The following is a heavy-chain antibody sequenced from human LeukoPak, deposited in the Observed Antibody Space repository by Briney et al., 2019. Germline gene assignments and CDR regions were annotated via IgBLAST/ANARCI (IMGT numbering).Heavy chain of an antibody. Sequence: GGSLRLSCVVSGIPFSDYYMNWIRQAPGKGLEWISYISSSSSYTDYADSVKGRFTISRDNAKNSLYLQMNSLRPEDTAVYYCARETYWGQGTQVTVSS. CDR1: GIPFSDYY. J-gene: IGHJ4*02. CDR2: ISSSSSYT. V-gene: IGHV3-11*06. CDR3: ARETY.